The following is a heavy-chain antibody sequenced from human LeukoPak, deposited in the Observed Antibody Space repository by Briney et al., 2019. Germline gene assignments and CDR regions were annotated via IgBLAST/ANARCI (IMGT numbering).Heavy chain of an antibody. V-gene: IGHV3-23*01. CDR3: AKDHSSWYLFGSVYYYYMDV. CDR2: ISGSGGST. D-gene: IGHD6-13*01. CDR1: GFTFSSYA. J-gene: IGHJ6*03. Sequence: RGSLRLSCAASGFTFSSYAMSWVRQAPGKGLEWVSAISGSGGSTYYADSVKGRFTISRDNSKNTLYLQMNSLRAEDTAVYYCAKDHSSWYLFGSVYYYYMDVWGKGTTVTVSS.